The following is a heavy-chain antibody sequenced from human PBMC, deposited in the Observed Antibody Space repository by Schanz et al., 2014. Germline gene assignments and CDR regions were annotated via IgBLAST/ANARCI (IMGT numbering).Heavy chain of an antibody. CDR1: GFSVGNKY. Sequence: EVQLVESGGGLVQPGGSLRLSCAASGFSVGNKYMNWVRQAPGKGLEWVSFIYIGGNTYYADSVKGRFTISRDNSKNTVYIQMNSLRAEDTAVYYCARGVPAYYGDDWGQGTRVTVSS. CDR3: ARGVPAYYGDD. D-gene: IGHD3-3*01. J-gene: IGHJ4*02. CDR2: IYIGGNT. V-gene: IGHV3-66*01.